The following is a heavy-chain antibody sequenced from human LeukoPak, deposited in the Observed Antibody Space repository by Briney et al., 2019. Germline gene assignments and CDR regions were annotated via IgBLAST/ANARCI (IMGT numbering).Heavy chain of an antibody. CDR1: GFTVSSNY. V-gene: IGHV3-66*01. Sequence: HTGGSLRLSCAASGFTVSSNYMSWVRQAPGKGLEWVSVIYSGGSTYYADSVKGRFTISRDNSKNTLYLQMNSLRAEDTAVYYCARGPNLIAVAATWGQGTLVTVSS. D-gene: IGHD6-19*01. CDR2: IYSGGST. J-gene: IGHJ4*02. CDR3: ARGPNLIAVAAT.